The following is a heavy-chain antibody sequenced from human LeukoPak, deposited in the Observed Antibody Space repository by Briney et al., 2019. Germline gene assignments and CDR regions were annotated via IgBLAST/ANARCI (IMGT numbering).Heavy chain of an antibody. CDR1: GGSISSGGYY. V-gene: IGHV4-31*03. CDR3: ARGFGIVGVMGVAFDI. Sequence: SETLSLTCTVSGGSISSGGYYWSWIRQHPGKGLEWIGYIYYSGSTYYNSSLKSRVTISVDTSKNQFSLRLSSVTAADTAVYYCARGFGIVGVMGVAFDIWGQGTMVTVSS. D-gene: IGHD3-22*01. CDR2: IYYSGST. J-gene: IGHJ3*02.